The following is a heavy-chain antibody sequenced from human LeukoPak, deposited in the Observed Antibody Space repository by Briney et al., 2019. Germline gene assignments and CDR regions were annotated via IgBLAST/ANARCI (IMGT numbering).Heavy chain of an antibody. CDR1: GGSISSSGYY. CDR2: VDYTGIT. V-gene: IGHV4-39*01. J-gene: IGHJ6*01. CDR3: VSHPYSSFDGHMFV. Sequence: SDTLSLTCTVSGGSISSSGYYWGWIRQPPGKEREWIGSVDYTGITSHSPSLKSRVTISVDTSNNQFSLKVSSVSAADTGVYNCVSHPYSSFDGHMFVCGGRTTVTASS. D-gene: IGHD5-18*01.